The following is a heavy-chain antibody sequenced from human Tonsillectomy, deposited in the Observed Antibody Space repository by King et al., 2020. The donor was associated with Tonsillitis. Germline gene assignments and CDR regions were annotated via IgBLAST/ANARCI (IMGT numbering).Heavy chain of an antibody. V-gene: IGHV3-7*04. Sequence: VQLVESGGGLVQPGGSLRLSCAASGFTFSSSWMAWVRQTPGKELQWVGNINEDGSVINYVESVKGRFTIVRDNSKKSLYLQMNSLRAEDTAMYFCSRDWAYDAFDIWGQGTLVIVSS. CDR2: INEDGSVI. J-gene: IGHJ3*02. CDR1: GFTFSSSW. CDR3: SRDWAYDAFDI. D-gene: IGHD3-16*01.